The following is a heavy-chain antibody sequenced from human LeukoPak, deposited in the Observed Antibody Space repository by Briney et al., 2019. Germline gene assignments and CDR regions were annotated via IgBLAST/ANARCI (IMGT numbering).Heavy chain of an antibody. CDR1: GYSISSGYY. Sequence: SETLSLPCTVSGYSISSGYYWGWIRQPPGKALEWIGSGSTYYNPSLKSRVTISVDTSKNQFSLKLSSVTAADTAVYFCARDRGDGNYQFHFDSWGQGTLVTVSS. CDR2: SGST. V-gene: IGHV4-38-2*02. J-gene: IGHJ4*02. CDR3: ARDRGDGNYQFHFDS. D-gene: IGHD3-10*01.